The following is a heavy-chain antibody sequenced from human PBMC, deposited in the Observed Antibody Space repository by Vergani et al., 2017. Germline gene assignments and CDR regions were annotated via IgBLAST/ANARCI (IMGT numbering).Heavy chain of an antibody. CDR2: VYTSGMT. CDR3: ARELSYYYGSGSDDYNPYYYEGMDV. J-gene: IGHJ6*02. V-gene: IGHV4-61*02. CDR1: GGSINTGAYY. D-gene: IGHD3-10*01. Sequence: QVQLQESGPGLVKASQTLSLTCTVSGGSINTGAYYWSWIRQPAGKGLEWIGRVYTSGMTNYNPSLKSRVTILVDRSKSQLSLKLTSETAGDTAVYFCARELSYYYGSGSDDYNPYYYEGMDVWGPGTTVTVSS.